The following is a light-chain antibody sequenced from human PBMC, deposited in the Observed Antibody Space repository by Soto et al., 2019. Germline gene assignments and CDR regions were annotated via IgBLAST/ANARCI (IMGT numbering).Light chain of an antibody. CDR3: EQYGSSPPSIT. CDR1: QSVSRSN. V-gene: IGKV3-20*01. CDR2: GTS. J-gene: IGKJ5*01. Sequence: EIVLTQSPDTLSLSPGERATVSCRASQSVSRSNLAWYQHKPGQAPRLLIYGTSNRATGIPDRFTGSGSGTDLTLTISSLEPEDFAVYYCEQYGSSPPSITFGRGTRLE.